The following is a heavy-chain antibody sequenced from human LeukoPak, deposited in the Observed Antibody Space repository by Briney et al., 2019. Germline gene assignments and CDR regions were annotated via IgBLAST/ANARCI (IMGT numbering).Heavy chain of an antibody. CDR1: GFTFSSNY. CDR3: ARVSGDFWSGYPYYFDC. V-gene: IGHV3-53*01. J-gene: IGHJ4*02. CDR2: IYSGGST. Sequence: PGGSLRLSCAASGFTFSSNYMSWVRQAPGKRLEWVSVIYSGGSTYYSDSVKGRFTISRDNSKNTLYLQMNSLRAEDTAVYYCARVSGDFWSGYPYYFDCWGQGTLVTVSS. D-gene: IGHD3-3*01.